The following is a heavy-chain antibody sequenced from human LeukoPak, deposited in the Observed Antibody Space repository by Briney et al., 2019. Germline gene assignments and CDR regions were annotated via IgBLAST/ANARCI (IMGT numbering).Heavy chain of an antibody. CDR3: ARGPFYGDKPIDY. Sequence: GGSLRLSCAASGFTFSSYAMHWVRQAPGKGLEYVSTISSNGVSSYYANSVKGRFTISRDNSKNTLYLQMGSLTPEDMAVYYCARGPFYGDKPIDYWGQGTLVTVSS. D-gene: IGHD4-17*01. J-gene: IGHJ4*02. CDR1: GFTFSSYA. CDR2: ISSNGVSS. V-gene: IGHV3-64*01.